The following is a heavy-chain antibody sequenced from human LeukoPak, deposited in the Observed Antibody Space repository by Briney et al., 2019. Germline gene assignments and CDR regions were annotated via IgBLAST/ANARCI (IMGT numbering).Heavy chain of an antibody. CDR3: AREVRGYCSSTSCYVGYYYYYMDV. Sequence: SETLSLTCTVSGGSISSYYWSWIRQPAGKGLEWTGRIYTSGSTNYNPSLKSRVTMSVDTSKNQFSLKLSSVTAADTAVYYCAREVRGYCSSTSCYVGYYYYYMDVWGKGTTVTVSS. V-gene: IGHV4-4*07. CDR2: IYTSGST. D-gene: IGHD2-2*01. CDR1: GGSISSYY. J-gene: IGHJ6*03.